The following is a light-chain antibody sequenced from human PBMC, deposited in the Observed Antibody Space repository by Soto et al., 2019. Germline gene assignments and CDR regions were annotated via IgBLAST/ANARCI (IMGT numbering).Light chain of an antibody. V-gene: IGKV3-20*01. CDR1: QSVSNSF. CDR2: GAS. J-gene: IGKJ2*01. CDR3: QQYGSSPYT. Sequence: IVLTQSPGTLSLSPGERATLSCRASQSVSNSFLAWYQQKPGQAPRVLIYGASSRATGIPDRFSGSGSGTDFTLTISRLEPEDFAVYYCQQYGSSPYTFGQGTKLEIK.